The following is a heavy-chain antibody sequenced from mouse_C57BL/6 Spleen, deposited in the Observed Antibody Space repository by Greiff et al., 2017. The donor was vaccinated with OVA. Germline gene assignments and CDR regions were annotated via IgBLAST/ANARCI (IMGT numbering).Heavy chain of an antibody. CDR3: VRLYDYDYAMDY. V-gene: IGHV10-1*01. D-gene: IGHD2-4*01. CDR2: IRSKSNNYAT. Sequence: EVMLVESGGGLVQPKGSLKLSCAASGFSFNTYAMNWVRQAPGKGLEWVARIRSKSNNYATYYADSVKDRFTISRDDSESMLYLQMNNLKTEDTAVEYCVRLYDYDYAMDYWGQGTSVTVSS. CDR1: GFSFNTYA. J-gene: IGHJ4*01.